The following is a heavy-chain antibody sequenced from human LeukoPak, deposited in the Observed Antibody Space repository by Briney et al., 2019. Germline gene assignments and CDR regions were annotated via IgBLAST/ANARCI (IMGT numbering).Heavy chain of an antibody. D-gene: IGHD1-26*01. J-gene: IGHJ5*02. CDR3: AREVRSAWASFDP. CDR2: IYHSGTT. Sequence: SETLSLTCSVSGYSISSCYYCGCSRPPPGEGLEGVGTIYHSGTTFYNPSIKSRVTVSLATSQNQCSLKPRSVTAADTAVYYCAREVRSAWASFDPWGQGTLVTVSS. V-gene: IGHV4-38-2*02. CDR1: GYSISSCYY.